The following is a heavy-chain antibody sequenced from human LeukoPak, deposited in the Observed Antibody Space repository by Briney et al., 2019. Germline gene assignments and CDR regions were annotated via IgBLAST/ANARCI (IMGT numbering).Heavy chain of an antibody. CDR1: GYTFTSYD. CDR2: MNPNSGNT. D-gene: IGHD1-1*01. V-gene: IGHV1-8*03. Sequence: ASVKVSCKASGYTFTSYDINWVRQATGQGLEWMRWMNPNSGNTGYAQKFQGRVTITRNTSISTAYMELSNLRSEDTAVYYCARGDDRNVNWGQGTLVTVSS. CDR3: ARGDDRNVN. J-gene: IGHJ4*02.